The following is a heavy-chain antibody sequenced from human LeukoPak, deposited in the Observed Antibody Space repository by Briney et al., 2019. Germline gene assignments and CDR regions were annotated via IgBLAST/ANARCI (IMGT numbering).Heavy chain of an antibody. J-gene: IGHJ4*02. Sequence: GGSLRLSCAASGLTLSNYWMTWVRQTPGKGLEWVANINQDGSEKNYVDSVKGRFTISRDNAKNSLYLEMNSLRAEDMGVYYCARDSRGYPYWGQGTLVTVSS. CDR3: ARDSRGYPY. V-gene: IGHV3-7*03. D-gene: IGHD3-22*01. CDR1: GLTLSNYW. CDR2: INQDGSEK.